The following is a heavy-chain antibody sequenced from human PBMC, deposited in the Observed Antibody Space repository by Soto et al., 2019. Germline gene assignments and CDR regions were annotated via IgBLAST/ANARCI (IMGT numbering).Heavy chain of an antibody. CDR2: IYYSGST. J-gene: IGHJ4*02. CDR3: ARQKNYSSGWSLTPLSDY. V-gene: IGHV4-39*01. CDR1: GGSISSSSYY. Sequence: SETLSLTCTVSGGSISSSSYYWGWIRQPPGKGLEWIGSIYYSGSTYYNPSLKSRVTISVDTSKNQFSLKLSSVTAADTAVYYCARQKNYSSGWSLTPLSDYWGQGTLVTVSS. D-gene: IGHD6-19*01.